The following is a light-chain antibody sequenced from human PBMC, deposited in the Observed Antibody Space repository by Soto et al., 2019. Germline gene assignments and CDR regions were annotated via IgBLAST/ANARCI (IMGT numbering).Light chain of an antibody. V-gene: IGKV2-28*01. CDR3: MQALQTPNT. Sequence: DIVMTQSPLSLPVTPGEPASISCRSSQSLLHSNGYNYLDWYLQKPGQSPQLLIYLGFNRASGVPDRFSGSGSGTDFTLKISRVEAEDFGVYYCMQALQTPNTFGQGTKLEIK. J-gene: IGKJ2*01. CDR1: QSLLHSNGYNY. CDR2: LGF.